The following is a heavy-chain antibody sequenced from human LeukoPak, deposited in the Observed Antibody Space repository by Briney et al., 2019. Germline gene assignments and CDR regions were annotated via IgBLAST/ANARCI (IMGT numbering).Heavy chain of an antibody. J-gene: IGHJ6*02. D-gene: IGHD2-15*01. CDR2: INPNSGGT. Sequence: GASEKVSCKASGYTFTGYYMHWVRQAPGQGLEWMGWINPNSGGTNYAQKFQGRVTMTRDTSISTAYMELSRLRSDDTAVYYCARGGAEPPTKDIVVVVAATNYYGMDVWGQGTTVTVSS. CDR3: ARGGAEPPTKDIVVVVAATNYYGMDV. CDR1: GYTFTGYY. V-gene: IGHV1-2*02.